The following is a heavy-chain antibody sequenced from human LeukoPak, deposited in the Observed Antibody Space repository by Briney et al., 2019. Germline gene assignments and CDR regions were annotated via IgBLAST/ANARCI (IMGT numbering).Heavy chain of an antibody. CDR3: ASCPGNSGIRPPFY. J-gene: IGHJ4*02. D-gene: IGHD1-26*01. CDR1: GGSFSGYY. Sequence: SETLSLTCAVYGGSFSGYYWSWIRQPPGKGLEWIGEINHSGSTNYNPSLKSRVTISVDTSKNQFSLKLSSVTAADTAVYYCASCPGNSGIRPPFYWGQGTLVTVSS. CDR2: INHSGST. V-gene: IGHV4-34*01.